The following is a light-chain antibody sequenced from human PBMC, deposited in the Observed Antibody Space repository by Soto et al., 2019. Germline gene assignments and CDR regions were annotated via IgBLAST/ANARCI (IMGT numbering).Light chain of an antibody. CDR2: DAS. J-gene: IGKJ4*01. CDR1: QSVSSY. Sequence: MVLTQSPATLSLSPGERATLSCRASQSVSSYLAWYQQKPGQAPRLLIYDASNRATGIPARFSGSGSGTDFTLTISSLEPEDFAIYYCQQRSNWLTFGGGTKVEIK. CDR3: QQRSNWLT. V-gene: IGKV3-11*01.